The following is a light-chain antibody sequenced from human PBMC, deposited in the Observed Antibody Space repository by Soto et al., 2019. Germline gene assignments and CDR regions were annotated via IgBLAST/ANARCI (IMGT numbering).Light chain of an antibody. J-gene: IGKJ4*01. CDR2: GAS. Sequence: IVLPPFPGPLSLSSGERATLSCRGSQSVSSSYLAWYQQKPGQAPRLLIYGASSRATGIPDRFSGSGSGTDFTLTISRLEPEDFAVYYCQQYGSSPLTFGGGTKVDIK. CDR1: QSVSSSY. CDR3: QQYGSSPLT. V-gene: IGKV3-20*01.